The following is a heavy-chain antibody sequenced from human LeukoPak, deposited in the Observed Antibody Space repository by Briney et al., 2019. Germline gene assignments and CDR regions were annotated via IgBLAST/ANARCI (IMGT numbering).Heavy chain of an antibody. V-gene: IGHV4-34*01. D-gene: IGHD5-18*01. J-gene: IGHJ6*03. CDR3: AREGYSYGPRYYYYYYMDV. CDR1: GGSFSGYY. Sequence: PSETLSLTCAVYGGSFSGYYWSWIRQPPGKGLEWIGEINHSGGTNYNPSLKSRVTISVDTSKNQFSLKLSSVTAADTAVYYCAREGYSYGPRYYYYYYMDVWGKGTTVTVSS. CDR2: INHSGGT.